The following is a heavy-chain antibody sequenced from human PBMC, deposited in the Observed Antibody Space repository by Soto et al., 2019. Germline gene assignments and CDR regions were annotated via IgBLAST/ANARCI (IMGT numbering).Heavy chain of an antibody. CDR1: GGSFSAFY. Sequence: PSEPLSLTCAVSGGSFSAFYWSWIRQPPGRGLEWIGEINHSGSTTYNPSLKSRVTISVDTSKNQFSLKLSSVTATDTAVYYCARVTTVSYYFYYGMDVWGQGSTVTVS. CDR2: INHSGST. D-gene: IGHD4-17*01. J-gene: IGHJ6*02. CDR3: ARVTTVSYYFYYGMDV. V-gene: IGHV4-34*01.